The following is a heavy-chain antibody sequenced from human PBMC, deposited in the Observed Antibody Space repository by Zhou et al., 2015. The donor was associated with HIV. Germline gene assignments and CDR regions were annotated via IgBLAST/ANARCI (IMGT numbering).Heavy chain of an antibody. CDR3: TTDLDTARVY. CDR2: IRSKAYGGTT. J-gene: IGHJ4*02. Sequence: EVQLVESGGGLVQPGRSLRLSCTASGFTFGDYPMSWFRQAPGKGLQWVGFIRSKAYGGTTEYAASVKGRFTISRDDSKNTLYLQMNSLKTEDTAVYYCTTDLDTARVYWGQGTLVTVSS. V-gene: IGHV3-49*03. CDR1: GFTFGDYP. D-gene: IGHD5-18*01.